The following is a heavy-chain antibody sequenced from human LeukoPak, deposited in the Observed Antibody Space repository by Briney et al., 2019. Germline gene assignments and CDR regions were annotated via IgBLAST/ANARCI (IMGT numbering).Heavy chain of an antibody. D-gene: IGHD4-23*01. J-gene: IGHJ6*02. V-gene: IGHV1-69*04. Sequence: SVKVSCKASGGTFSSYAISWVRQAPGQGLEWMGRIIPIFGIANYAQKFQGRVTITADKSTSTAYMEPSSLRSEDTAVYYCAREDLSTVATGTSGMDVWGQGTTVTVSS. CDR1: GGTFSSYA. CDR2: IIPIFGIA. CDR3: AREDLSTVATGTSGMDV.